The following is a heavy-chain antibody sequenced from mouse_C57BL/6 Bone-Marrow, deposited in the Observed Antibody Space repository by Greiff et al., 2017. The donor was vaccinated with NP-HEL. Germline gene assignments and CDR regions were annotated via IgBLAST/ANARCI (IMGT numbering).Heavy chain of an antibody. CDR1: GFNIKDDC. V-gene: IGHV14-4*01. Sequence: VQLQQSGAELVRPGASVKLSCTASGFNIKDDCMHWVKQRPEQGLEWIGWIDPENGDTEYASKFQGKATITADTSSNTAYLQLSSLTSEDTAVYYCTTGGYYYGSSYFFYFDYWGQGTTLTVSS. D-gene: IGHD1-1*01. CDR2: IDPENGDT. J-gene: IGHJ2*01. CDR3: TTGGYYYGSSYFFYFDY.